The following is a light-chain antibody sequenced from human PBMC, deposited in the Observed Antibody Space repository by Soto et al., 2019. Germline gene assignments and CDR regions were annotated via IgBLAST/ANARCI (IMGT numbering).Light chain of an antibody. V-gene: IGKV3D-11*02. Sequence: EIVLTQSPATLSLSPGERATLSCRASQSVSSYLAWYQQKPGQAPRLLIYDASNRATGIPARFSGSGPGTDFTLTISSLEPEDFAVYYCQQRSNWHGIIFGGGTKV. CDR1: QSVSSY. CDR2: DAS. CDR3: QQRSNWHGII. J-gene: IGKJ4*01.